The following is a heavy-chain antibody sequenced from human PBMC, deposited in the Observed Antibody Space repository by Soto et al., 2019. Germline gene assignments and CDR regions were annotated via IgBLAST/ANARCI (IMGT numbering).Heavy chain of an antibody. V-gene: IGHV4-39*01. CDR2: IYYSGST. CDR3: ARLLIVGGYLTP. D-gene: IGHD3-22*01. J-gene: IGHJ5*02. CDR1: GGSISSSSYY. Sequence: PSETLSLTCTVPGGSISSSSYYWGWIRQPPGKGLEWIGSIYYSGSTYYNPSLKSRVTISVDTSKNQFSLKLSSVTAADTAVYYCARLLIVGGYLTPWGQGTLVTVSS.